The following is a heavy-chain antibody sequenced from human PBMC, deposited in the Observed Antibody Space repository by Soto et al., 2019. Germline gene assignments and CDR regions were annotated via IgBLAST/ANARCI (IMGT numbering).Heavy chain of an antibody. J-gene: IGHJ3*02. CDR1: GVSISSYY. V-gene: IGHV4-59*01. D-gene: IGHD3-10*01. CDR3: ARVWGGAFDI. Sequence: SETLSLTCTVSGVSISSYYWSWIRQPPGKGLEWIGNISYSGRGNYNPSLKSRVTISVDTSKNQFSLKLRSVTAADTAVYYCARVWGGAFDIWGQGTMVTVSS. CDR2: ISYSGRG.